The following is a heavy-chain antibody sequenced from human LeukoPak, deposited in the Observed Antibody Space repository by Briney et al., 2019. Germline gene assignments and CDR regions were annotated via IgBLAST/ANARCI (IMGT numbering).Heavy chain of an antibody. V-gene: IGHV4-59*08. J-gene: IGHJ4*02. Sequence: SETLSLTCTVSGGSISSYYWSWIRQPPGKGLEWIGYIYYSGSTNYNPSLKSRVTISVDTSKNQFSLKLSSVTAADTAVYYCARPSGYCSSTSCYTYFDYWGQGTLVTVSS. CDR1: GGSISSYY. CDR3: ARPSGYCSSTSCYTYFDY. D-gene: IGHD2-2*02. CDR2: IYYSGST.